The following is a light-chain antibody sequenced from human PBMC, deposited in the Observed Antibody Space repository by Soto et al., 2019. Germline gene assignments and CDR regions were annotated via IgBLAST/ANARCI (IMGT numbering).Light chain of an antibody. CDR2: GNV. CDR3: QSYDSSLSAWV. J-gene: IGLJ3*02. Sequence: QSVLTQPPSVSGAPGQTVTISCTGSYANIGGGYDVHWYQHLPGTAPKLLVYGNVNRPSRVPDRFSGSKSDTSASLAITGLQAEDEADYYCQSYDSSLSAWVFGGGTQLTVL. V-gene: IGLV1-40*01. CDR1: YANIGGGYD.